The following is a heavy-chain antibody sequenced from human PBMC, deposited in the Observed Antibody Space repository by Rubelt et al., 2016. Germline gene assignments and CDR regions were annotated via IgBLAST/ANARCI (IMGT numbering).Heavy chain of an antibody. Sequence: GKGLEWLANIKQDGSEKYYVDSVKGRFTISRDNAKNSLYLQMNSLRAEDTAVYYCARDSSSWSSYYYGMDVWGQGTTVTVS. CDR2: IKQDGSEK. J-gene: IGHJ6*02. D-gene: IGHD6-13*01. V-gene: IGHV3-7*03. CDR3: ARDSSSWSSYYYGMDV.